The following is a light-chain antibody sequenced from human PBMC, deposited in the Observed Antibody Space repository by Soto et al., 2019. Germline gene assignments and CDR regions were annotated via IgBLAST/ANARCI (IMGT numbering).Light chain of an antibody. CDR1: SSDVGGYDY. CDR3: YAYAGTYTSL. CDR2: DVS. Sequence: QSALTQPRSVSGSPGQSVTISCSGTSSDVGGYDYVSWYQHHPGKVPKLLIYDVSKRPSGVPDRFSGSRSGNTASLTISGLQAEDEGTYYCYAYAGTYTSLFGSGTKLTVL. V-gene: IGLV2-11*01. J-gene: IGLJ1*01.